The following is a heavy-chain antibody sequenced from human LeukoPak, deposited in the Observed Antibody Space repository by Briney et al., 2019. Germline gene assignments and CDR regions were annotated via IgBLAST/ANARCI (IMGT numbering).Heavy chain of an antibody. D-gene: IGHD1-26*01. V-gene: IGHV3-48*04. Sequence: GGSLRLSCVASGFTFSRYSMSWVRQAPGKALEWVSYISSSGSTIYYADSVKGRFTVSRDSAKNSLYLQMDSLKVEDTAVYYCARDREPDAFDIWGQGTMVTVSS. CDR2: ISSSGSTI. CDR1: GFTFSRYS. J-gene: IGHJ3*02. CDR3: ARDREPDAFDI.